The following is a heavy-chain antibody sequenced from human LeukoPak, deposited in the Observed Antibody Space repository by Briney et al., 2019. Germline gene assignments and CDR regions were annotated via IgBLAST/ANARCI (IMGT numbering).Heavy chain of an antibody. CDR3: ARDSRSHCGTAACDY. CDR2: IRSSSTTI. CDR1: GFTFDDYG. V-gene: IGHV3-48*01. J-gene: IGHJ4*02. D-gene: IGHD2-8*02. Sequence: GGSLRLSCAASGFTFDDYGMTWVRQAPGKGLEWVSYIRSSSTTIYYADSVKGRFTISRDNAKNSLYLQMSSLRAEDTAVYFCARDSRSHCGTAACDYWGQGTLVTVSS.